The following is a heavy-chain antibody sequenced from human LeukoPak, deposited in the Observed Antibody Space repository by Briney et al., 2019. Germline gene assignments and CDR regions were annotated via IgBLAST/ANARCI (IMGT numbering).Heavy chain of an antibody. CDR3: ARRYCSSTSCYSGFDP. CDR1: GGSISSGGFS. Sequence: SETLSLTCGVSGGSISSGGFSWSWIRQPPGKGLEWIGEINHSGSTNYNPSLKSRVTISVDTSKNQFSLKLSSVTAADTAVYYCARRYCSSTSCYSGFDPWGQGTLVTVSS. D-gene: IGHD2-2*01. CDR2: INHSGST. J-gene: IGHJ5*02. V-gene: IGHV4-34*01.